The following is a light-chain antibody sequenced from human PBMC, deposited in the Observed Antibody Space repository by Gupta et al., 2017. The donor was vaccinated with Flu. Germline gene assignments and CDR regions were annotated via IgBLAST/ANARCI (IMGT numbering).Light chain of an antibody. CDR1: QSIGSS. V-gene: IGKV1-5*03. CDR2: RAS. CDR3: QQYISYSHS. J-gene: IGKJ2*03. Sequence: DIQMTQSPSTLSASVGDRVTISCRASQSIGSSLAWYQQKPGKAPKLLIYRASSLESGVPSRFTGSGSGTEFTLTISSLQPDDFATYYCQQYISYSHSFGQGTKLEIK.